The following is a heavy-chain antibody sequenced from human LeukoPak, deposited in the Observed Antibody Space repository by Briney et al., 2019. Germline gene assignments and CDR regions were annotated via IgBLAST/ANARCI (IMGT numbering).Heavy chain of an antibody. D-gene: IGHD4-17*01. CDR1: GFTFSSYS. CDR3: ARDTYGDYPDAFDI. CDR2: ISSSSSYI. V-gene: IGHV3-21*01. Sequence: GGSLRLSCAASGFTFSSYSMNWVRQAPGKGLEWVSSISSSSSYIYYADSVKGRFTISRDNAKNSLYLQINSLRAEDTAVYYCARDTYGDYPDAFDIWGQGTMVTVSS. J-gene: IGHJ3*02.